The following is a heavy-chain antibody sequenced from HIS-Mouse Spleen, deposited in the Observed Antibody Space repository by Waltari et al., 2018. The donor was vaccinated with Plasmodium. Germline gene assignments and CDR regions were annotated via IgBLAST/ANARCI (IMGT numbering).Heavy chain of an antibody. CDR3: AKDRRSSSWYVDY. D-gene: IGHD6-13*01. V-gene: IGHV3-30*18. CDR2: LSYDGSNK. J-gene: IGHJ4*02. Sequence: GKGLEWVAVLSYDGSNKYYADAVQGRFTISRDNSKNTLYLQMNSLRAEDTAVYYCAKDRRSSSWYVDYWGQGTLVTVSS.